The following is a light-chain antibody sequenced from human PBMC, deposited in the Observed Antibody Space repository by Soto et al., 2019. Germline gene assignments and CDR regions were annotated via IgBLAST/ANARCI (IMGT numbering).Light chain of an antibody. Sequence: QSALTQPASVSGSPGQSITVSCIGTSGDVGGYNYVSWYQQHPGKAPKLMIHDVSDRPSGVSNRFSGSKSGNTASLTISGLRAGDEAYYYCSSYASSNTQVFGGGTKVTVL. CDR1: SGDVGGYNY. CDR2: DVS. CDR3: SSYASSNTQV. J-gene: IGLJ2*01. V-gene: IGLV2-14*03.